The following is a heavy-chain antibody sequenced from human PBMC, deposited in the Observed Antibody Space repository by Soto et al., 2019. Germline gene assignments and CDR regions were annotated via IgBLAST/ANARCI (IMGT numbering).Heavy chain of an antibody. CDR3: ARDKRDLRFLEWSYYYDY. J-gene: IGHJ4*02. V-gene: IGHV3-30*03. CDR2: ISHDGSKT. D-gene: IGHD3-3*01. Sequence: GGSLRLSCAASGFTFNSYGIHWVRQAPGKGLEWVAVISHDGSKTNYADSVKGRFTISRDNSKNTLYLQMNSLRAEDTAVYYCARDKRDLRFLEWSYYYDYWGQGSLVTVSS. CDR1: GFTFNSYG.